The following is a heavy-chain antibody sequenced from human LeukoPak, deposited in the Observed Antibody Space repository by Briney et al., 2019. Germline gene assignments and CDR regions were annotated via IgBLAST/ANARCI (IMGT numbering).Heavy chain of an antibody. CDR3: AREGTSLWFYFDY. J-gene: IGHJ4*02. Sequence: GGSLRLSCAASGFTFSSHWMSWVRQAPGKRLEWVANIKQDGSQEYYVDSVKGRFTISRDNAKSSLYLQMNNLKADDTAVYYCAREGTSLWFYFDYWGRGSLVTVSS. V-gene: IGHV3-7*01. CDR1: GFTFSSHW. CDR2: IKQDGSQE. D-gene: IGHD2-21*01.